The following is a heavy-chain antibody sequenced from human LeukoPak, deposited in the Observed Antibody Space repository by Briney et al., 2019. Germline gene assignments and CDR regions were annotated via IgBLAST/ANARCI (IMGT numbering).Heavy chain of an antibody. CDR1: GGSISSGSYY. D-gene: IGHD3-10*01. CDR3: ARYSGSRYYFDY. J-gene: IGHJ4*02. V-gene: IGHV4-61*02. CDR2: IYTSGST. Sequence: SQTLSLTCTVSGGSISSGSYYWSWIRQPAGKGLEWIGRIYTSGSTNYNPSPKSRVTISVDTSKNQFSLKLSSVTAADTAVYYCARYSGSRYYFDYWGQGTLVTVSS.